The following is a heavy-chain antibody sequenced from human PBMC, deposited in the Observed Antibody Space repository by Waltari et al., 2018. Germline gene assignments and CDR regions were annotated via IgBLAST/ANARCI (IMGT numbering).Heavy chain of an antibody. Sequence: QVQLVQSGAEVKKPGASVKVSCKASGYTFTGYYMHWVRQAPGQGLEWMGWINPNSGGTNYAQKFQGRVTMTRDTSISPAYMELSRRRSYDTAVYYCAREGVGFGELLISGADYYYYYGMDVWGQGTTVTVSS. J-gene: IGHJ6*02. CDR3: AREGVGFGELLISGADYYYYYGMDV. CDR2: INPNSGGT. V-gene: IGHV1-2*02. D-gene: IGHD3-10*01. CDR1: GYTFTGYY.